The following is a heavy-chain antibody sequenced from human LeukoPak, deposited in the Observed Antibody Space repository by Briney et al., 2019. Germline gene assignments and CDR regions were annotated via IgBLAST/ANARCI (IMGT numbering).Heavy chain of an antibody. Sequence: GGTLRLSCSVSGFTFSSCNMHGVRQPPAKGLEYVTTISSHGGSTYYADSVKGRFTISGDNSKNTLSLQMSRLRAEDTAVYCCGQDRYCRRTFCYGSFDYWGQGTLVSVCS. J-gene: IGHJ4*02. V-gene: IGHV3-64D*06. D-gene: IGHD2-2*01. CDR2: ISSHGGST. CDR1: GFTFSSCN. CDR3: GQDRYCRRTFCYGSFDY.